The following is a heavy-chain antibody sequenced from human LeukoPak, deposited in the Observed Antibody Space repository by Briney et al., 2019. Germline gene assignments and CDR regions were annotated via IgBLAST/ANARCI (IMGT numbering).Heavy chain of an antibody. V-gene: IGHV3-13*01. D-gene: IGHD2-2*01. CDR3: ARGNCGTTSCSERVRCLDV. Sequence: PGGSLRLSCAASGFTFSNYDMHWVRQGTGNGLEWVSAFHTAGDTHYAGSVKGRFTVSRDNAENSFYLQMNSLRAGDTAVYFCARGNCGTTSCSERVRCLDVWGPGITVTVSS. CDR2: FHTAGDT. CDR1: GFTFSNYD. J-gene: IGHJ6*02.